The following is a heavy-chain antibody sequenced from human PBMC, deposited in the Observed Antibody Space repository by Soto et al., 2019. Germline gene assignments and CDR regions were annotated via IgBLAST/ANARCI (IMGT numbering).Heavy chain of an antibody. CDR3: ARVRGRYYGSGSYDGVDV. J-gene: IGHJ6*02. Sequence: QVQLVESGGGVVQPGRSLRLSCGASGFTFSSYGMHWVRQAPGKGLEWVAVIWYDGSNKYYADSVKGRFTISRDNIKNTLYLQMDSRRAEDTAVYYCARVRGRYYGSGSYDGVDVWGQGTTVTVSS. D-gene: IGHD3-10*01. CDR2: IWYDGSNK. V-gene: IGHV3-33*01. CDR1: GFTFSSYG.